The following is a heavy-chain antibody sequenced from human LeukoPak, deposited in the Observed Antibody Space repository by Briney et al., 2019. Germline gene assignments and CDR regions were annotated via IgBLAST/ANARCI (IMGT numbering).Heavy chain of an antibody. CDR1: GFSFSSYG. V-gene: IGHV3-30*18. D-gene: IGHD6-6*01. CDR2: ISYDGSNK. Sequence: PGRSLRLSCAVSGFSFSSYGMHWVRQAPGKGLEWVAVISYDGSNKYYADSVKGRFTIFRDNSKNTLYLQMNSLRAEDTAVYYCAKDLTSSSPQWGQGTLVTVSP. J-gene: IGHJ4*02. CDR3: AKDLTSSSPQ.